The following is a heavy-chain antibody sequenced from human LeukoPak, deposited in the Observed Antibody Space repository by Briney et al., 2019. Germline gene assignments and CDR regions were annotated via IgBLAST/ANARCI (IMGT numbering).Heavy chain of an antibody. V-gene: IGHV1-2*02. CDR2: INPNSGGT. D-gene: IGHD6-13*01. J-gene: IGHJ3*02. CDR1: GYTFTGYY. CDR3: ASSSKGGYSRDAFDI. Sequence: ASVKVSCKASGYTFTGYYMHWVRQAPGQGREWMGWINPNSGGTNYAQKFQGRVTMTRDTSISTAYMELSRLRSDDTAVYYCASSSKGGYSRDAFDIWGQGTMVTVSS.